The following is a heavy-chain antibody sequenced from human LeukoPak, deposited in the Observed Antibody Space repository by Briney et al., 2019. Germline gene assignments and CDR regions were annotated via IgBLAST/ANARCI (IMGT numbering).Heavy chain of an antibody. Sequence: GGSRRLSCAASGFTFNYAWMSWVRQVPGKGLEWVGQTVSEIDGGTRDYAAPVKGRFTISRDDSKSTLYLQMNSLKIEDTAVYYCTTDEDWNYARKDVWGQGATVIFSS. CDR3: TTDEDWNYARKDV. D-gene: IGHD1-7*01. CDR2: TVSEIDGGTR. V-gene: IGHV3-15*04. CDR1: GFTFNYAW. J-gene: IGHJ6*02.